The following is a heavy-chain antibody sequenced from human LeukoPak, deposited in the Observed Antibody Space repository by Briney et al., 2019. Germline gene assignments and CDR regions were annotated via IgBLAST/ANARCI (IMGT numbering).Heavy chain of an antibody. Sequence: GGSLRLSCAASGFTFSSYAMSWVRQAPGKGLEWVSAISGSGGSTYYADFVKGRFTISRDNSKNTLYLQMNSLRAEDTAVYYCASGYSHTLYYYYGMDVWGQGTTVTVSS. CDR2: ISGSGGST. D-gene: IGHD3-22*01. J-gene: IGHJ6*02. CDR1: GFTFSSYA. CDR3: ASGYSHTLYYYYGMDV. V-gene: IGHV3-23*01.